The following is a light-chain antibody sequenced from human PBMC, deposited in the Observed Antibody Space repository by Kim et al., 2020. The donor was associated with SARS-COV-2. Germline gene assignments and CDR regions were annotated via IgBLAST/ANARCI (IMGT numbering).Light chain of an antibody. CDR3: SSYTSSSTYV. J-gene: IGLJ1*01. CDR1: SSDVGSYTR. V-gene: IGLV2-18*02. CDR2: EVS. Sequence: QPVTSSCTGTSSDVGSYTRVSWYQQPPGTAPKLMIYEVSNRPSGVPDRFSGSKSGNTASLTISGLQAEDEADYYCSSYTSSSTYVFGTGTKVTVL.